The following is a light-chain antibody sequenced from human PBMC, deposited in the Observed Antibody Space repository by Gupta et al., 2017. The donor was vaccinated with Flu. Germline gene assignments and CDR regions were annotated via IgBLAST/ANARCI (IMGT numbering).Light chain of an antibody. CDR3: QTCVSSTFV. CDR1: NLGAKY. Sequence: SYELTQPPSVSVSPGQTASITCPGDNLGAKYTSWYQQKPGQSLLLVISHDSRRPSRVPERFSSSNSRDIATLTIIGTQAVDEAYYYSQTCVSSTFVFGTGTKLTVL. CDR2: HDS. J-gene: IGLJ1*01. V-gene: IGLV3-1*01.